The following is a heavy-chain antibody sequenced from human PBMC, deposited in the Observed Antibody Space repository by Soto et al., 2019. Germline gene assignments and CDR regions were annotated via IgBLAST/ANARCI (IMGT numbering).Heavy chain of an antibody. Sequence: SETLSLTCTVSGGSISSYYWSWIRQPPGEGLEWIGYIYYSGSTNYNPSLKSRVTISVDTSKNQFSLKLSSVTAADTAVYYCARERYYDSSGYFRNWFDPWGQGTLVTVSS. J-gene: IGHJ5*02. CDR2: IYYSGST. CDR3: ARERYYDSSGYFRNWFDP. D-gene: IGHD3-22*01. V-gene: IGHV4-59*01. CDR1: GGSISSYY.